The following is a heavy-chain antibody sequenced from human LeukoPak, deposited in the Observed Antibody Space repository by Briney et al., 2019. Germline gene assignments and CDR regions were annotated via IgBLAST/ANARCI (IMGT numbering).Heavy chain of an antibody. V-gene: IGHV3-48*04. CDR2: ISSSSSTI. CDR3: ARDGGSYRRYFDY. D-gene: IGHD1-26*01. CDR1: GFTFSTYS. Sequence: GGSLRLSSAASGFTFSTYSMNWVRQAPGKGLEWVSYISSSSSTIYYADSVKGRFTISRDNVKNSLYLQMNSLRAEDTAVYYCARDGGSYRRYFDYWGQGTLVTVSS. J-gene: IGHJ4*02.